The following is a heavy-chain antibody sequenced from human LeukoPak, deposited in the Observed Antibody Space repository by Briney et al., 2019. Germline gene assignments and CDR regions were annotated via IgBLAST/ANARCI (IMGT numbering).Heavy chain of an antibody. CDR1: GLTFSSYE. J-gene: IGHJ5*02. CDR2: ISSGGSTI. V-gene: IGHV3-48*03. CDR3: ARDVWFDA. Sequence: SGGSLRLSCAASGLTFSSYEMNWVRQPPGKGLEWVSYISSGGSTIYYADSVKGRFTITRDNAKNSLYQQMNSRRAEDTPLYYCARDVWFDAWGQGTLVTVSS.